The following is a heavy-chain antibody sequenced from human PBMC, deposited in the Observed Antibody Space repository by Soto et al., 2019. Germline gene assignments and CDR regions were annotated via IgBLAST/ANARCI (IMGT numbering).Heavy chain of an antibody. CDR3: ARGVRVSACLDYDMDG. CDR2: INPDNGDT. D-gene: IGHD3-10*02. J-gene: IGHJ6*01. CDR1: GYTFSNFG. V-gene: IGHV1-18*01. Sequence: QVQLVQSGAEVKKPGASLKVSCKASGYTFSNFGVSWVRQAPGQGLEWIGWINPDNGDTNYGQKFQGRATMTTDTSTNSAYMAVRVLTSDHTAFYYCARGVRVSACLDYDMDGWGEGTKVT.